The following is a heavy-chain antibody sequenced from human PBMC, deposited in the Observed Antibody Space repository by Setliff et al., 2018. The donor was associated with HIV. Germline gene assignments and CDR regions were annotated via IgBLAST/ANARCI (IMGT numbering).Heavy chain of an antibody. V-gene: IGHV1-18*01. CDR2: ISAYNGNT. J-gene: IGHJ6*02. CDR1: GYTFTSYD. D-gene: IGHD3-22*01. Sequence: PSVKVSCKASGYTFTSYDISWVRQAPGQGLEWMGWISAYNGNTNYAQKLQGRVTITTDTSTSTAYMEMRSLRSDDTAVYYCAREIGDYYDSSGYYPPTDYYYGMDVWGQGTTVTVSS. CDR3: AREIGDYYDSSGYYPPTDYYYGMDV.